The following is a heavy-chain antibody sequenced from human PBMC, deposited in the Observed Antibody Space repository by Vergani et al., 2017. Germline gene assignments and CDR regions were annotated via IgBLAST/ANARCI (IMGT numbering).Heavy chain of an antibody. Sequence: QVQLQESGPGLVKPSETLSLTCTVSGGSVSSGSYYWSWIRQPPGKGLEWIGYIYYSGSTNYNPSLKSRVTISVDTSKNQFSLKLSSVTAADTAVYYCARRDYDSSGFDPWGQGTLVTVSS. CDR2: IYYSGST. J-gene: IGHJ5*02. CDR3: ARRDYDSSGFDP. V-gene: IGHV4-61*01. CDR1: GGSVSSGSYY. D-gene: IGHD3-22*01.